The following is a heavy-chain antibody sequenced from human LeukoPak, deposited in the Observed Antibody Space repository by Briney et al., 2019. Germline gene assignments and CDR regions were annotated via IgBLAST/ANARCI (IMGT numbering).Heavy chain of an antibody. D-gene: IGHD2-2*01. CDR3: ARSLIVVVPAARGSSSSYYYGMDV. Sequence: GASVKVSCKASGYTFTGYYMHWVRQAPGQGLEWMGWINPNSGGTNYAQKFRGWVTMTRDTSISTAYMELSRLRSDDTAVYYCARSLIVVVPAARGSSSSYYYGMDVWGQGTTVTVSS. CDR1: GYTFTGYY. CDR2: INPNSGGT. V-gene: IGHV1-2*04. J-gene: IGHJ6*02.